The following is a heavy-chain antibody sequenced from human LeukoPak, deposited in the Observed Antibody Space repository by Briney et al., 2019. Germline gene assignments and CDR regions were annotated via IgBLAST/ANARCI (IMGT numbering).Heavy chain of an antibody. CDR3: AREAYYYGGSGRNTGRVDY. J-gene: IGHJ4*02. D-gene: IGHD3-22*01. V-gene: IGHV1-2*02. CDR2: INPNSGGT. CDR1: GYTFTGYN. Sequence: ASVKVSRKASGYTFTGYNMHWVRQAPGPGLERMGWINPNSGGTNYAQKFQGRVDMSRDTCISAAYMVLSRLGSGDTAVYYCAREAYYYGGSGRNTGRVDYWGQGTLVTVSS.